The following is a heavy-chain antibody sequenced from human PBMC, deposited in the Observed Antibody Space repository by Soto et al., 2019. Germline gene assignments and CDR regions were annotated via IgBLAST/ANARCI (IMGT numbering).Heavy chain of an antibody. D-gene: IGHD3-3*01. CDR1: GYTFTGYY. CDR2: IHPNLGGT. V-gene: IGHV1-2*02. J-gene: IGHJ6*02. CDR3: ARCRKSLWIGSPMDDYGMDI. Sequence: GSVKVSCKASGYTFTGYYIHWVRQAPGQGLEWMGWIHPNLGGTDHAQKFQGRVTLTRDTSVNTAYMELSNLTSDDTAIYYCARCRKSLWIGSPMDDYGMDIWGQGTTVTVSS.